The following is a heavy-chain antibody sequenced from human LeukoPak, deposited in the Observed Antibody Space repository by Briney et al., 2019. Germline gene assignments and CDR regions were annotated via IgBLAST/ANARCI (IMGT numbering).Heavy chain of an antibody. V-gene: IGHV4-28*01. CDR3: ARKENVYYYFDY. D-gene: IGHD3-10*01. J-gene: IGHJ4*02. Sequence: SDTLSLTCAVSGYSITSSSWWGWIRPPPGKGLEWIGYIYHSGTTYYNPSLQSRVTMSVDTSKNQFSLKLSSVTAVDPAVYYCARKENVYYYFDYWGQGTLVTVSS. CDR2: IYHSGTT. CDR1: GYSITSSSW.